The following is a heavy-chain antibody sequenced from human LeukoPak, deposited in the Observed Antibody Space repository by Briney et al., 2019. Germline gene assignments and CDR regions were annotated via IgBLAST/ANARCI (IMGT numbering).Heavy chain of an antibody. CDR1: RYSFTSYW. CDR3: ARQTDFWSGYSSRSWFDP. J-gene: IGHJ5*02. V-gene: IGHV5-51*01. CDR2: IYPGDSDT. Sequence: GESLKISCKGYRYSFTSYWIGWVRQMPGKGLEWMGIIYPGDSDTRYSPSFQGQVTISADKSISTAYLQWSSLKASDTAMYYCARQTDFWSGYSSRSWFDPWGQGTLVTVSS. D-gene: IGHD3-3*01.